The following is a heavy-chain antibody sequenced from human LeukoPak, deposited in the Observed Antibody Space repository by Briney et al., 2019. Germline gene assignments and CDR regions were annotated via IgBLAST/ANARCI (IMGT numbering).Heavy chain of an antibody. V-gene: IGHV3-30*02. CDR2: IRYDGSNK. CDR3: AKDMDDILTAYSPRHGLDY. Sequence: GGSLRLSCAASGFTFSDYGMHWVRQAPGKGLEWVAFIRYDGSNKYYGDSVKGRFTISRDNSKNTLYLQMNSLRAEDTAVYYCAKDMDDILTAYSPRHGLDYWGQGTLVTVSS. J-gene: IGHJ4*02. CDR1: GFTFSDYG. D-gene: IGHD3-9*01.